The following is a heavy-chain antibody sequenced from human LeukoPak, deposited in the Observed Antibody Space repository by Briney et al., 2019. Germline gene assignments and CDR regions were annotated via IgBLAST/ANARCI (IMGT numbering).Heavy chain of an antibody. V-gene: IGHV3-74*01. Sequence: GRYMRLSCEAAGFTFSSLWMDWVRQVAGKVLVWVSRINGDGSSTTYADAVKGRFTISRDNAKNTLYLQMSSLRAEDTAVYYCARRGLVPAFDIWGQGTMVTVAS. J-gene: IGHJ3*02. D-gene: IGHD2-2*01. CDR3: ARRGLVPAFDI. CDR2: INGDGSST. CDR1: GFTFSSLW.